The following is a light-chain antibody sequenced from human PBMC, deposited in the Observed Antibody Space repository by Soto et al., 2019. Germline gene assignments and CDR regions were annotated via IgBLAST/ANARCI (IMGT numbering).Light chain of an antibody. J-gene: IGLJ1*01. CDR1: SSDVGGYNY. V-gene: IGLV2-14*01. CDR3: SSYTSSSTPYV. Sequence: QSALTQPASVSGSPGQSITISCTGTSSDVGGYNYVSWYQQHPGKAPKLMIYDVSNRPSGVSNRFSGSKSGNTASLTISGLQAEHEADYYCSSYTSSSTPYVFGTGTNVTVL. CDR2: DVS.